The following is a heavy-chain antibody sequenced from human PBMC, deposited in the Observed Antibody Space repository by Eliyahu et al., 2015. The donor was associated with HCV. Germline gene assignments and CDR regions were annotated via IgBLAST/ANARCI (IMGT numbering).Heavy chain of an antibody. CDR3: AKDKAGRGNNVFDV. CDR2: ISYDGSNE. Sequence: QVQLVESGGGVVQPGRSLSLSCXASGFTFSIYGMHWVRRAPGKGLGWVAAISYDGSNEDYAGAVKGRFTISRDNTKNTLYLQMNSLRGEDTAKYYCAKDKAGRGNNVFDVWGQGTMVTVSS. CDR1: GFTFSIYG. J-gene: IGHJ3*01. V-gene: IGHV3-30*18. D-gene: IGHD4-23*01.